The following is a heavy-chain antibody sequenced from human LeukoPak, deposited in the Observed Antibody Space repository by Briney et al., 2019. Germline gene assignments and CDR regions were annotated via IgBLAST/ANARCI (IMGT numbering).Heavy chain of an antibody. V-gene: IGHV1-58*01. CDR3: AADYDYYGSGSYYGNYYYGMDV. J-gene: IGHJ6*04. CDR2: IVVGSGNT. Sequence: GASVKVSCKASGFTFTSSAVQWARQARGQRLEWIGWIVVGSGNTNYAQKFQERVTITRDMSTSTAYMELSSLRSEDTAVYYCAADYDYYGSGSYYGNYYYGMDVWGKGTTVTVSS. CDR1: GFTFTSSA. D-gene: IGHD3-10*01.